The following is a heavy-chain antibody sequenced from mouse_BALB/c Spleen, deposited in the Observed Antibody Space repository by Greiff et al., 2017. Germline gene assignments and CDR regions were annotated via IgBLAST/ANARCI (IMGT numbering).Heavy chain of an antibody. CDR3: AREERTARATWAMDY. CDR1: GYTFTSYW. CDR2: INPSTGYT. V-gene: IGHV1-7*01. D-gene: IGHD3-2*01. J-gene: IGHJ4*01. Sequence: QVHVKQSGAELAKPGASVKMSCKASGYTFTSYWMHWVKQRPGQGLEWIGYINPSTGYTEYNQKFKDKATLTADKSSSTAYMQLSSLTSEDSAVYYCAREERTARATWAMDYWGQGTSVTVSS.